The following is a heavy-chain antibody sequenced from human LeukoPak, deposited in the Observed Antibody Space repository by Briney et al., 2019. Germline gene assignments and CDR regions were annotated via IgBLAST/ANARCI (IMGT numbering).Heavy chain of an antibody. J-gene: IGHJ5*02. CDR3: ARVKIAAAGTLVWFDP. D-gene: IGHD6-13*01. Sequence: SETLSLTCAVSGGSINSHYWSWIRQPPGKGLEWIGDIYYTERNNYNPSLKSRVTISVDTSKNHLSLNLTSVLAADTAMYYCARVKIAAAGTLVWFDPWGQGTLVTVSS. CDR2: IYYTERN. V-gene: IGHV4-59*08. CDR1: GGSINSHY.